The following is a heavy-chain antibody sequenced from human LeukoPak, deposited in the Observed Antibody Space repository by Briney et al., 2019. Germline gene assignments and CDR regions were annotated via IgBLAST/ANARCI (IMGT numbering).Heavy chain of an antibody. CDR2: LTNSGGTT. V-gene: IGHV3-23*01. Sequence: GGSLRLSCSASGFTLSSYVMSWVRQAPGKGLEWVSTLTNSGGTTYYADSVKGRFTISRDNSKNALYLQMNSLRDEDTAIYYCANRRNYGSYYWGQGTLVTVSS. CDR1: GFTLSSYV. J-gene: IGHJ4*02. D-gene: IGHD1-14*01. CDR3: ANRRNYGSYY.